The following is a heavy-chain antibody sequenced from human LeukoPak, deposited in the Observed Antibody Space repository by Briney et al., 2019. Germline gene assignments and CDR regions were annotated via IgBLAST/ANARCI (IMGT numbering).Heavy chain of an antibody. CDR3: VRDRNSNLRLGF. V-gene: IGHV4-34*01. CDR2: INHSGST. Sequence: SETLSLTCAVYGGSFSGYYWSWIRQPPGKGLEWIGEINHSGSTNYNPSLKSRVTISVDTSKNQFSLKLSSVTAADTAEYFCVRDRNSNLRLGFWGQGALVTVSS. D-gene: IGHD5-12*01. J-gene: IGHJ4*02. CDR1: GGSFSGYY.